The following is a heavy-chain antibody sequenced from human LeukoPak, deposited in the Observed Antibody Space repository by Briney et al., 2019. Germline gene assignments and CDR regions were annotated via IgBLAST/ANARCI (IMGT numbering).Heavy chain of an antibody. J-gene: IGHJ6*02. V-gene: IGHV3-33*01. CDR1: GFTFSSYG. Sequence: GGSLRLSCAASGFTFSSYGMHWVRQAPGKGLEWVAVIWYDGSNKYYADSVKGRFTISRDNSKNTLYLQMNSLRAEDTAVYYCARDYLIQLGRGYYYGMDVWGQGTTVTVSS. D-gene: IGHD1-1*01. CDR3: ARDYLIQLGRGYYYGMDV. CDR2: IWYDGSNK.